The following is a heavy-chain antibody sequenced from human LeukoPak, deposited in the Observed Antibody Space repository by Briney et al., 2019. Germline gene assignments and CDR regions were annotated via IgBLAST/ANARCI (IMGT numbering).Heavy chain of an antibody. CDR1: GFTFSNYG. V-gene: IGHV3-74*01. D-gene: IGHD6-6*01. CDR3: ARGLSGYASSLGY. CDR2: INSDGSST. Sequence: GGSLRLSCAASGFTFSNYGMSWVRQAPGKGLVWVSRINSDGSSTSYADSVRGRFSISRDNAKNTLYLQMNSLRAEDTAVYYCARGLSGYASSLGYWGQGTLVTVSA. J-gene: IGHJ4*02.